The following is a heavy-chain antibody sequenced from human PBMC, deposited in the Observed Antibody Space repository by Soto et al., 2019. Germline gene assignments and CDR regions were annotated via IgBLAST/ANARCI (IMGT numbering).Heavy chain of an antibody. CDR1: GYSFTSYW. V-gene: IGHV5-51*03. CDR2: IYPGDSDT. D-gene: IGHD2-21*02. J-gene: IGHJ4*02. Sequence: EVQLVQSGAEVKKPGESLKISCKGSGYSFTSYWIGWVRQMPGKGLEWMGIIYPGDSDTRYSPSFQGQVTISADKSISTAYLQWSRLKPSDTAMYYCATPSLVTAIPSSFAYWGQGTLVPFPS. CDR3: ATPSLVTAIPSSFAY.